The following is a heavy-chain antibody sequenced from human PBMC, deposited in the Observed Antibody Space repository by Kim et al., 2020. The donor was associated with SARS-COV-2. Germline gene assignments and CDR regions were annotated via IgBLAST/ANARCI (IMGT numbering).Heavy chain of an antibody. CDR3: ARDPYDSSGYGAFDY. D-gene: IGHD3-22*01. CDR1: GFAFSTSW. J-gene: IGHJ4*02. V-gene: IGHV3-7*01. CDR2: IKEDGRDT. Sequence: GGSLRLSCVGSGFAFSTSWMTWVRQVPGKGLEWVANIKEDGRDTYYVDSVKGRFTISRDNAKSSVYLQMNSLRAEDTAVYYCARDPYDSSGYGAFDYWGQGTPGHRRL.